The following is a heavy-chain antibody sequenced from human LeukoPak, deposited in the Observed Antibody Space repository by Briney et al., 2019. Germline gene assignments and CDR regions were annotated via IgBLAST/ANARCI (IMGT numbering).Heavy chain of an antibody. D-gene: IGHD3-3*01. CDR3: AQGGLSWSGYYLS. J-gene: IGHJ5*02. CDR2: ISGSGTNT. Sequence: PGGSLRLSCAASGFPFNMHSMAWVRQTSGQSLEWVAEISGSGTNTYYAGSVTGRLFISRDNSKNTLYLQMDSLTVEDTAVYYCAQGGLSWSGYYLSWGQGTLVTVSP. CDR1: GFPFNMHS. V-gene: IGHV3-23*01.